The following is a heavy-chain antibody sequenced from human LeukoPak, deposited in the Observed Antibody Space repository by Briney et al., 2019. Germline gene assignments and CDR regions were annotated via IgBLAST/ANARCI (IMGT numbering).Heavy chain of an antibody. J-gene: IGHJ5*02. Sequence: GASVKVSCKASGYTLSDYDINWVRQAPGQGLEYMGWINPNSLIPGYARKFRGRATLTMDISIRTAYMELSGLTYDDTAIYYCARVKPVPTVSFDPWGQGTPVTVSS. CDR3: ARVKPVPTVSFDP. CDR2: INPNSLIP. V-gene: IGHV1-8*01. CDR1: GYTLSDYD. D-gene: IGHD4-17*01.